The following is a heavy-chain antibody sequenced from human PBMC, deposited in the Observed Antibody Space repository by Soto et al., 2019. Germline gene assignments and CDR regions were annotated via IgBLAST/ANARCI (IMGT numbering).Heavy chain of an antibody. D-gene: IGHD3-22*01. J-gene: IGHJ4*02. CDR2: IRSKAYGGTT. V-gene: IGHV3-49*04. Sequence: EVQLVESGGGLVQPGRSLRLSCTASGFTFGDYAMSWVRQAPGKGLEWVGFIRSKAYGGTTEYAASVKGRFTISRDDSKSIAYRQMNSLKTEDTAVYYCTSSGYRRVAYWGQGTLVTVSS. CDR1: GFTFGDYA. CDR3: TSSGYRRVAY.